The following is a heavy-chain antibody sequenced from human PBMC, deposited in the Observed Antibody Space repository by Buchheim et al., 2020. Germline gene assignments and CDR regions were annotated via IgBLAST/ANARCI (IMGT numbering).Heavy chain of an antibody. D-gene: IGHD3-3*01. CDR3: ARDAGITIFGVVPGWFDP. CDR2: ISYDGSNK. Sequence: QVQLVESGGGVVQPGRSLRLSCAASGFTFSSYAMHWVRQAPGKGLEWVAVISYDGSNKYYADSVKGRFTISRDNSKNTLYLQMNSLRAEDTAVYYCARDAGITIFGVVPGWFDPWGQGTL. CDR1: GFTFSSYA. V-gene: IGHV3-30-3*01. J-gene: IGHJ5*02.